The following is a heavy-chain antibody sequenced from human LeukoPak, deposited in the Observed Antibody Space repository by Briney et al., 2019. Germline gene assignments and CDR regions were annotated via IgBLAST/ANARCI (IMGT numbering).Heavy chain of an antibody. CDR2: IYYSGST. J-gene: IGHJ5*02. CDR3: ARVDCSGGSCYYPSWFDP. Sequence: SETLSLTCTVSGGSINSGAYYWTWIRQPPGRGLEWIEYIYYSGSTYYNPSLKSRVTISVDTSKNQFSLKLSSVTAADTAVYYCARVDCSGGSCYYPSWFDPWGQGTLVTVSS. CDR1: GGSINSGAYY. V-gene: IGHV4-30-4*01. D-gene: IGHD2-15*01.